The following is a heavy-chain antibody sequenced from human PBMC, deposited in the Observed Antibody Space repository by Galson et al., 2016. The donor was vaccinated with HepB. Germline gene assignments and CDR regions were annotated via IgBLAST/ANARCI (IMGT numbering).Heavy chain of an antibody. Sequence: SLRLSCAASGFTFSSFHMNWVRQAPGRGLEWVSSISRSSTYIEYADSVKGRFTISRDNAKNSLYLQMNRRRAEDTAVYYCARLVTSNSWYGWFDPWGQGTLVTVSS. CDR2: ISRSSTYI. CDR1: GFTFSSFH. CDR3: ARLVTSNSWYGWFDP. D-gene: IGHD6-13*01. V-gene: IGHV3-21*06. J-gene: IGHJ5*02.